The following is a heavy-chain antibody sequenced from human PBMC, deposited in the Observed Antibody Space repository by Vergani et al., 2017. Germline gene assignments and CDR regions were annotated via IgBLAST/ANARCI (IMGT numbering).Heavy chain of an antibody. CDR1: GFTFSSYA. D-gene: IGHD6-13*01. J-gene: IGHJ6*02. Sequence: EVQLLESGGGLVQPGGSLRLSCAASGFTFSSYAMSWVRQAPGKGLEWVSAISGSGGSTYYADSVKGRFTISRDNSKNTLYLQMNSLRAEDTAVYYCATDIAAAGINYYYYYGMDVWGQGTTVTVSS. CDR3: ATDIAAAGINYYYYYGMDV. V-gene: IGHV3-23*01. CDR2: ISGSGGST.